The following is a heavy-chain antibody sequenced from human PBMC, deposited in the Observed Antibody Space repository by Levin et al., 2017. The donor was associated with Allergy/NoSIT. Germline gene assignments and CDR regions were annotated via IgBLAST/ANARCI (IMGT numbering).Heavy chain of an antibody. CDR2: ITYDGSRD. Sequence: LSLTCAASGFTFSTHPMYWVRQTPGKGLEWVAAITYDGSRDFYTDFVKGRFTIFRDNSKDTLYLQMNSLRPEDTAVYYCAREIYAGASAALDYWGQGTLVTVSS. D-gene: IGHD6-13*01. V-gene: IGHV3-30*04. CDR3: AREIYAGASAALDY. J-gene: IGHJ4*02. CDR1: GFTFSTHP.